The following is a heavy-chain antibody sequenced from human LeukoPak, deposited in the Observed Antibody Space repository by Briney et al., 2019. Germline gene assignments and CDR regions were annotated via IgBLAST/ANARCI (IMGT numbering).Heavy chain of an antibody. CDR3: ARAPIGRAYTFDI. Sequence: GGSLRLSCAASGFTFSNYWMSWVRQAPGKGLVWVANIKQDGSEKYYVNSVKGRFTISRDNAKNSLYLQMNSLRAEDTAVYYCARAPIGRAYTFDIWGLGTMVTVSS. D-gene: IGHD1-26*01. J-gene: IGHJ3*02. CDR1: GFTFSNYW. CDR2: IKQDGSEK. V-gene: IGHV3-7*01.